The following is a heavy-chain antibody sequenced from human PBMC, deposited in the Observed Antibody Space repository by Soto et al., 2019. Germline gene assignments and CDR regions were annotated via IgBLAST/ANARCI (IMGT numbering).Heavy chain of an antibody. V-gene: IGHV3-73*01. CDR1: GFTFSGSA. D-gene: IGHD3-22*01. CDR2: IRSKANSYAT. J-gene: IGHJ6*02. CDR3: TRRYDSDYYYYYGMDV. Sequence: PVGSLRLFCAASGFTFSGSAMHWVRQASGKGLEWVGRIRSKANSYATAYAASVKGRFTISRDDSKNTAYLQMNSLKTEDTAVYYCTRRYDSDYYYYYGMDVWGQGTTVTVSS.